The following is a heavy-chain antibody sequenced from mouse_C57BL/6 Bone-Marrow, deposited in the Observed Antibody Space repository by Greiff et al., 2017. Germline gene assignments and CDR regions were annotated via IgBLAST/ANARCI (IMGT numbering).Heavy chain of an antibody. D-gene: IGHD1-1*01. CDR3: ARERVADFDY. Sequence: VQLQQSGPELVKPGASVKISCKASGYAFSSSWMNWVKQRPGKGLEWIGRIYPGDGDTNSNGKFKGKATLTADKSSSTAYMQLSSLTSEDSAVYFCARERVADFDYWGQGTTLTVSS. CDR1: GYAFSSSW. CDR2: IYPGDGDT. J-gene: IGHJ2*01. V-gene: IGHV1-82*01.